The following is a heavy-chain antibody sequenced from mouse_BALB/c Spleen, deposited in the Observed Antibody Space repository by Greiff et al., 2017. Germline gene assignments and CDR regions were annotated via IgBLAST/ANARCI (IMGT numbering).Heavy chain of an antibody. D-gene: IGHD2-14*01. J-gene: IGHJ2*01. Sequence: EVMLVESGGGLVKPGGSLKLSCAASGFTFSSYAMSWVRQTPEKRLEWVATISSGGSYTYYPDSVKGRFTISRDNAKNTLYLQMSSLRSEDTAMYYCARQIYRYDGGYYFDYWGQGTTLTVSS. V-gene: IGHV5-9-3*01. CDR1: GFTFSSYA. CDR2: ISSGGSYT. CDR3: ARQIYRYDGGYYFDY.